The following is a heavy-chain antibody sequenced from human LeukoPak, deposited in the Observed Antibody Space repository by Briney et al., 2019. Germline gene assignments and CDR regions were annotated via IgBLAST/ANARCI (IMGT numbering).Heavy chain of an antibody. Sequence: HPEGPLRFSCAASGFTFSSYAMSWVRQAPGKGLEWVSAISGSGGSTYYADSVKGRFTISRDNSKNTLYLQMSSLRAEDTAVYYCAKDQGDVLLLWFGEFDYWGQGTLVTVSS. V-gene: IGHV3-23*01. J-gene: IGHJ4*02. CDR2: ISGSGGST. CDR3: AKDQGDVLLLWFGEFDY. CDR1: GFTFSSYA. D-gene: IGHD3-10*01.